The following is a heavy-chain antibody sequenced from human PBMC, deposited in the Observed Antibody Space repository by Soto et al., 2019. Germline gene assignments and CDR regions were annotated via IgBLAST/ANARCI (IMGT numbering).Heavy chain of an antibody. CDR1: GFTFSSYA. D-gene: IGHD6-6*01. CDR2: ISYDGSNK. Sequence: GGSLRLSCAASGFTFSSYAMHWVSQAPGKGLEWVAVISYDGSNKYYADSVKGRFTISRDNSKNTLYLQMNSLRAEDTAVYYCARDKLGQLAYYYYGMDVWGQGTTVTVSS. V-gene: IGHV3-30-3*01. CDR3: ARDKLGQLAYYYYGMDV. J-gene: IGHJ6*02.